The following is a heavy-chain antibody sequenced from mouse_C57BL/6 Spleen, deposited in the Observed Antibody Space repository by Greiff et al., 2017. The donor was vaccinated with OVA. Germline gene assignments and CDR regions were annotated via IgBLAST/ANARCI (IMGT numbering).Heavy chain of an antibody. CDR1: GYAFTNYL. J-gene: IGHJ3*01. Sequence: QVQLKESGAELMKPGASVKLSCKATGYAFTNYLIEWVKQRPGQGLEWIGVINPGRGGTNYNEKFKGKATLTADKSSSTAYMQLSSLTSEDSAVYFCAREGNYGSQFAYWGQGTLVTVSA. D-gene: IGHD1-1*01. CDR2: INPGRGGT. V-gene: IGHV1-54*01. CDR3: AREGNYGSQFAY.